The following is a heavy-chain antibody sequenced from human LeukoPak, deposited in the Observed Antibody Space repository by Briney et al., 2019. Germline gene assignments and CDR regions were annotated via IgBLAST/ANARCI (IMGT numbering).Heavy chain of an antibody. D-gene: IGHD4-17*01. Sequence: GGSLRLSCAASGFTFTDYAMNWVRQAPGKGLEWVSGISYGGDNTYYADSVKGRCTISRDNPRNTLNLALNSLRAEDTAVYYCAKDPHPYGDSVGGYHFDYWGQGTLVTVSS. CDR3: AKDPHPYGDSVGGYHFDY. CDR2: ISYGGDNT. CDR1: GFTFTDYA. V-gene: IGHV3-23*01. J-gene: IGHJ4*02.